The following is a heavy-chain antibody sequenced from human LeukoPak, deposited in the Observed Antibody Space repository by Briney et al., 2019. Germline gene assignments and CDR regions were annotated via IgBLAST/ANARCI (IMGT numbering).Heavy chain of an antibody. V-gene: IGHV1-69*05. J-gene: IGHJ4*02. Sequence: SVKVSCKASGGIFSSYGINLVRQAPGQGLEWMGRIIPMFGATNYAQKFQGRVTVTTDESTSTAYMELSSLRSEDTAVYYCARGSYSDYIFDYWGQGTLVTVSS. CDR2: IIPMFGAT. D-gene: IGHD4-11*01. CDR1: GGIFSSYG. CDR3: ARGSYSDYIFDY.